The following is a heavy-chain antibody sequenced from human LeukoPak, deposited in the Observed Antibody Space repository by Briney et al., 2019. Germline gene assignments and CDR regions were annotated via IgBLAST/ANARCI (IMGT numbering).Heavy chain of an antibody. CDR1: GASISSSSYY. Sequence: PSETLSLTCTVSGASISSSSYYWGWIRQPPGKGLEWIGGIYYSGSTYTNPPPKARVTISVDTSRNQFSLKLSSVTAADTAVYCCARRSHSSSWFFDFWGQGTLVTVSS. D-gene: IGHD6-13*01. CDR2: IYYSGST. J-gene: IGHJ4*02. CDR3: ARRSHSSSWFFDF. V-gene: IGHV4-39*01.